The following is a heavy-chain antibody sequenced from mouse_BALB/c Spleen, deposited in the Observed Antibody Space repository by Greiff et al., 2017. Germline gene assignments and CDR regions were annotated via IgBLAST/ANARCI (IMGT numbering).Heavy chain of an antibody. Sequence: EVQVVESGGGLVQPGGSRKLSCAASGFTFSSFGMHWVRQAPEKGLEWVAYISSGSSTIYYADTVKGRFTISRDNPKNTLFLQMTSLRSEDTAMYYCARDWGKAWFAYWGQGTLVTVSA. V-gene: IGHV5-17*02. D-gene: IGHD1-3*01. J-gene: IGHJ3*01. CDR1: GFTFSSFG. CDR2: ISSGSSTI. CDR3: ARDWGKAWFAY.